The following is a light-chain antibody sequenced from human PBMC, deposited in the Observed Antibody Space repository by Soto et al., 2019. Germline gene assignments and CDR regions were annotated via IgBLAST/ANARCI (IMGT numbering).Light chain of an antibody. Sequence: DLVLTQTPLSLSVTPGQPASISCESSQTILHSDENTYLYWYLQKAGQPPQLLIYEVSKRFSGVPDRFSGSGSGTDFTLKISRVEAEDVGVYYCMRSVQPPITFGQGTRLEIK. CDR3: MRSVQPPIT. CDR1: QTILHSDENTY. J-gene: IGKJ5*01. V-gene: IGKV2D-29*01. CDR2: EVS.